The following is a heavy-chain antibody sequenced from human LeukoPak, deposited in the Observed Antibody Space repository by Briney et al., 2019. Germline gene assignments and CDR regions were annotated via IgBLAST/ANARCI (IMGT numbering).Heavy chain of an antibody. CDR1: GFTFSSYS. CDR2: ISSSSSTI. Sequence: PGGSLRLSCAASGFTFSSYSMNWVRQAPGKGLEWVSYISSSSSTIYYADSVKGRFTISRDNAKNSLYLQMNSLRAEDTAVYYCAFGAVPDAFDIWGQGTMVTVSS. CDR3: AFGAVPDAFDI. V-gene: IGHV3-48*01. J-gene: IGHJ3*02. D-gene: IGHD3-3*01.